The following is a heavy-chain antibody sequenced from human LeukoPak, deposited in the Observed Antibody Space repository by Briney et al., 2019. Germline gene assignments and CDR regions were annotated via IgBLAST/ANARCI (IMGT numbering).Heavy chain of an antibody. CDR1: GYTFTGYY. V-gene: IGHV1-2*02. CDR2: INPNSGGT. CDR3: ASSAYCDGDCFQPY. Sequence: GASVKVSCKASGYTFTGYYMHWVRQAPGQGLEWMGWINPNSGGTNYAQKFQGRVTMTRDTSISTAYMELSRLKSDDTAVYYCASSAYCDGDCFQPYWGQGTLVTVSS. D-gene: IGHD2-21*02. J-gene: IGHJ4*02.